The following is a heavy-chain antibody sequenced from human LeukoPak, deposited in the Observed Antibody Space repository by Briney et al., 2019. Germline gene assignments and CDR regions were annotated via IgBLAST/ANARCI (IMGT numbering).Heavy chain of an antibody. V-gene: IGHV4-31*03. Sequence: PSQTLSLTCTVSGDSISSGGYFWSWIRQHPGKGLEWIGYIYDRGTTSYNPSLKSRVTISVDTSKNQFSLKLSSVTAADTAVYYCTRGLRRDGYNFGYWGQGSLVTVSS. J-gene: IGHJ4*02. CDR3: TRGLRRDGYNFGY. CDR1: GDSISSGGYF. D-gene: IGHD5-24*01. CDR2: IYDRGTT.